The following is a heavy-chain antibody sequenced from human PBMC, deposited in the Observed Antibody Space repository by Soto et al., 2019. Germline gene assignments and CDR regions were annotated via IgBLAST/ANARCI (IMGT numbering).Heavy chain of an antibody. CDR1: GFTFSSHS. D-gene: IGHD6-19*01. J-gene: IGHJ4*02. CDR2: ITSSSSYI. V-gene: IGHV3-21*01. Sequence: PGGSLRLSCAASGFTFSSHSMNWVRQAPGKGLEWVSSITSSSSYINYADSVKGRFTISRDNAKTSLYLQMNSLRAEDMAVYYCAREPGVSSGWYVDYWGQGTLVTVSS. CDR3: AREPGVSSGWYVDY.